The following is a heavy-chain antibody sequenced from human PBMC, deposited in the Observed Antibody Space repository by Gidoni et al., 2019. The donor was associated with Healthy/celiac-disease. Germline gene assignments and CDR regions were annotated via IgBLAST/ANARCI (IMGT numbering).Heavy chain of an antibody. Sequence: QVTLRESGPALVKPTQTLTLTCTFSGFSLSTSGMCVSWLRQPPGKALEWLSRIDWDDDKYYSTSLKTRLTISKDTSKNQVVLTMTNMDPVDTATYYCARIPYYYDSSGTPDYWGQGTLVTVSS. CDR3: ARIPYYYDSSGTPDY. CDR1: GFSLSTSGMC. V-gene: IGHV2-70*15. J-gene: IGHJ4*02. CDR2: IDWDDDK. D-gene: IGHD3-22*01.